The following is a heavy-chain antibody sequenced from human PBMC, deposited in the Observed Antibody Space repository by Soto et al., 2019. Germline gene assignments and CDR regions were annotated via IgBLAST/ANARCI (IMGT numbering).Heavy chain of an antibody. V-gene: IGHV3-30*18. CDR1: GFTFSSHG. D-gene: IGHD3-22*01. CDR2: VSFDGTNK. CDR3: ANGDSSGFEYFQA. Sequence: QVQLVESGGGVVQPGMTLRLSCTASGFTFSSHGMHWVRQAPGKGLEWVAVVSFDGTNKNYADSVRGRFTISRDNSKNKLYLQRSSLRAEDTAVYYCANGDSSGFEYFQAWGQGTLVTVAS. J-gene: IGHJ1*01.